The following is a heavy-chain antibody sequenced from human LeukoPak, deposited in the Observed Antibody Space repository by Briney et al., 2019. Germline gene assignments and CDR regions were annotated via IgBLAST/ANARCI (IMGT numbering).Heavy chain of an antibody. D-gene: IGHD1-26*01. CDR2: IYYIGST. V-gene: IGHV4-59*01. Sequence: SETLSLTCTVSGGSISSDYWSWIRQPPGKGLEWIVYIYYIGSTNYNPSLKSRITISVDTSKSHFSLKLSSVTAADTAVYYCARVVGATGSSDYWGQGTLVTVSS. CDR3: ARVVGATGSSDY. J-gene: IGHJ4*02. CDR1: GGSISSDY.